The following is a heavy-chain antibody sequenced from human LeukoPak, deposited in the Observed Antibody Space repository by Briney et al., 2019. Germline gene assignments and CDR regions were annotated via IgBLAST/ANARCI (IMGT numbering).Heavy chain of an antibody. D-gene: IGHD6-19*01. V-gene: IGHV4-39*07. J-gene: IGHJ4*02. Sequence: SETLSLTCTVSGGSISSSSYYWGWIRQPPGKGLEWIGSIYYSGSTYYNPSLKSRVTISVDTSKNQFSLKLSSVTAADTAVYYCARERREPGIAVAGTDQWGQGTLVTVSS. CDR1: GGSISSSSYY. CDR3: ARERREPGIAVAGTDQ. CDR2: IYYSGST.